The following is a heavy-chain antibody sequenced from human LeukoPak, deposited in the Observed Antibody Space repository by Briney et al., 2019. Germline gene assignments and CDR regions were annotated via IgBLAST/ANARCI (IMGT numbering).Heavy chain of an antibody. CDR2: INWNGGST. J-gene: IGHJ5*02. CDR3: AKDGGYCSDGSCYLGYRGGWFDP. Sequence: GGSLRLSCAASGFTFDDYGMSWVRQAPGKGLEWVSGINWNGGSTGCADSVKGRFTISRDNAKNSLYLQMNSLRAEDTALYYCAKDGGYCSDGSCYLGYRGGWFDPWGQGTLVTVSS. D-gene: IGHD2-15*01. CDR1: GFTFDDYG. V-gene: IGHV3-20*04.